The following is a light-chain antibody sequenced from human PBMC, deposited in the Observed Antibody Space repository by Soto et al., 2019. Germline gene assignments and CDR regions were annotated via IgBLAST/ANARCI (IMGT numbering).Light chain of an antibody. CDR2: TDY. J-gene: IGLJ3*02. Sequence: QSVLTQPPSASGTPGQRVIISCSGSNSNIGTYTVNWYQQLPGTAPNLLIYTDYQRPSGVPDRFSGSKSGTSASLAISGLQSEDEADYYCASWDDSLSGGVFGGGTKLTVL. V-gene: IGLV1-44*01. CDR3: ASWDDSLSGGV. CDR1: NSNIGTYT.